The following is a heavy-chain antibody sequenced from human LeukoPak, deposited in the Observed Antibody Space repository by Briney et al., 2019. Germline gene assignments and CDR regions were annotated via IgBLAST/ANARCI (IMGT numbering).Heavy chain of an antibody. Sequence: GRSLRLSCAASGFTFSNYEMNWVRQAPGKGLEWASYISSSGSTIYYADSVKGRFTISRDNAKNSLYLQMSSLRAEDTAVYYCASGILTGYYRGDAFDIWGQGTMVTVSS. CDR2: ISSSGSTI. CDR1: GFTFSNYE. D-gene: IGHD3-9*01. CDR3: ASGILTGYYRGDAFDI. J-gene: IGHJ3*02. V-gene: IGHV3-48*03.